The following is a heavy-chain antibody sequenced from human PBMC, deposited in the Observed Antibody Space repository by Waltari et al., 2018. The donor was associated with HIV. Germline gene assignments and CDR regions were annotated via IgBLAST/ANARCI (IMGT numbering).Heavy chain of an antibody. CDR1: GGSISSRSYD. V-gene: IGHV4-39*01. J-gene: IGHJ3*02. CDR3: ARLFQETDAFDI. Sequence: QLQLQESGPGLVKPSETLSLTCTVSGGSISSRSYDWGWLRQPPGKGLGWIGGIYYSGSTYYTPSLKSRVTISVDTSKNQFSLKLSSVTAADTAVYYCARLFQETDAFDIWGQGTMVTVSS. CDR2: IYYSGST.